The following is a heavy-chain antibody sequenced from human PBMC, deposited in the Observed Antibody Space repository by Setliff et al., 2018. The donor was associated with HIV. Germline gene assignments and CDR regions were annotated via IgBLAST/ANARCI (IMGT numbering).Heavy chain of an antibody. CDR1: AFTFNIYA. V-gene: IGHV7-4-1*02. Sequence: ASVKVSCKASAFTFNIYAIHWVRQAPGQGLEWMGYIDANTGIPTYAQALSGRFVFSLDTSVTTAYLQISSLTAEDTAVYYCALGYYNFWSGYFGNYGMDVWGQGTTVTVSS. J-gene: IGHJ6*02. CDR2: IDANTGIP. D-gene: IGHD3-3*01. CDR3: ALGYYNFWSGYFGNYGMDV.